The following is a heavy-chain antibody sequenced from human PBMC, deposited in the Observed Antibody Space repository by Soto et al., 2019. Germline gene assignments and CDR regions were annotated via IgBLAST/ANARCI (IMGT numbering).Heavy chain of an antibody. CDR2: IKAGNGDT. D-gene: IGHD1-26*01. Sequence: ASVKVSCKASGYTFTNYAIHLVRQAPGQRLEWMGRIKAGNGDTTFSQNFQARVTITRDTSASTAYMELSSLKSEDTAVYFCARANASYSRWDLWGQGTLVPSPQ. V-gene: IGHV1-3*01. CDR3: ARANASYSRWDL. J-gene: IGHJ1*01. CDR1: GYTFTNYA.